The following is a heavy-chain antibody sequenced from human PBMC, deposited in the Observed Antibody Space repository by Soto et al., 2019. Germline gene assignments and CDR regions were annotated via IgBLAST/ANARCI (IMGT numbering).Heavy chain of an antibody. V-gene: IGHV4-39*07. D-gene: IGHD2-15*01. CDR2: IYYSGNT. CDR1: GGSIRSSSYY. CDR3: ARDGDCSGGSCHFGLDP. Sequence: ASETLSLTCSVSGGSIRSSSYYWCWIRHPPGKGLEWIGSIYYSGNTHYNPSLESRVTMSVDTSKNQFSLKLSSVTAADTAVYYCARDGDCSGGSCHFGLDPWGQGTLVTVS. J-gene: IGHJ5*02.